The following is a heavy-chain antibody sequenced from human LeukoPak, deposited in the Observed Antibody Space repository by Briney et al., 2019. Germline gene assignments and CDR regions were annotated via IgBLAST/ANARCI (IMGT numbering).Heavy chain of an antibody. D-gene: IGHD3-10*01. Sequence: PSETLSLTCTVAGVSISSTCYDWGWIREPPGKGLEWIGTIYDSENTYYNPSLKSRATILVDMSKNQFSLKLRSAPAADTAMYFCARGRTGAALDHWGQGALVPVSS. CDR3: ARGRTGAALDH. J-gene: IGHJ4*02. V-gene: IGHV4-39*07. CDR1: GVSISSTCYD. CDR2: IYDSENT.